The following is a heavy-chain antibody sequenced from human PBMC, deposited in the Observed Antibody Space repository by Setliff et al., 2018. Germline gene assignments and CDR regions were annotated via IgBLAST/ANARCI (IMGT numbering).Heavy chain of an antibody. CDR1: GYNFITFG. CDR3: TRGPGPRVVVAMPFDC. CDR2: IAPYNGNT. D-gene: IGHD5-12*01. J-gene: IGHJ4*02. Sequence: ASVKVSCKTSGYNFITFGISWVRQAPGQGLEWLGWIAPYNGNTDYAQKFQGRVTMTTDTSTNTAHMELRSLTSADTAIYYCTRGPGPRVVVAMPFDCWGQGTLVTVSS. V-gene: IGHV1-18*01.